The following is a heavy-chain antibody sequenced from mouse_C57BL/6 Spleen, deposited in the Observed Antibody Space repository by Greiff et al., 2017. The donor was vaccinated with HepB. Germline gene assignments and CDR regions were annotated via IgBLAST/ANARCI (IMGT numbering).Heavy chain of an antibody. CDR3: ARRDYYGNYWFAY. V-gene: IGHV1-26*01. Sequence: VQLQQSGPELVKPGASVKISCKASGYTFTDYYMNWVKQSHGKSLEWIGDINPNNGGTSYNQKFKGKATLTVDKSSSTAYMELRSLTSEDSAVYYCARRDYYGNYWFAYWGQGTLVTVSA. CDR2: INPNNGGT. J-gene: IGHJ3*01. D-gene: IGHD2-1*01. CDR1: GYTFTDYY.